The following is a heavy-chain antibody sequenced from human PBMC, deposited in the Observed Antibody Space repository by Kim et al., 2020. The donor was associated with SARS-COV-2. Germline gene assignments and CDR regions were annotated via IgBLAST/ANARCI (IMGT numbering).Heavy chain of an antibody. CDR1: GYTFTGYY. CDR3: ARDTLPLWPNNWFDP. D-gene: IGHD3-16*01. J-gene: IGHJ5*02. CDR2: INPNSGGT. Sequence: ASVKVSCKASGYTFTGYYMHWVRQAPGQGLEWMGWINPNSGGTNYAQKFQGRVTMTRDTSISTAYMELSRLRSDDTAVYYCARDTLPLWPNNWFDPWGQGTLVTVSS. V-gene: IGHV1-2*02.